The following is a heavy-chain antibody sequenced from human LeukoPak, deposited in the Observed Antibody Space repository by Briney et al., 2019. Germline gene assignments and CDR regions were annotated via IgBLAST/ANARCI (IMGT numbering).Heavy chain of an antibody. CDR2: TKPDGSAE. J-gene: IGHJ4*02. D-gene: IGHD2-15*01. CDR3: ARDGGLHTNFDY. V-gene: IGHV3-7*01. CDR1: GFSFRNYW. Sequence: GGSLRLSCAASGFSFRNYWMGWVRQAPGKGLEWVANTKPDGSAEYHADSVRGRFTASRDNANNLLYLQMNRLKAEDTAVYYCARDGGLHTNFDYWGQGTLLTVSS.